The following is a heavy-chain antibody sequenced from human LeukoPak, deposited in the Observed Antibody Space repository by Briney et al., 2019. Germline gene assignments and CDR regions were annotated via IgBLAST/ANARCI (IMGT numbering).Heavy chain of an antibody. D-gene: IGHD2-2*02. CDR1: GYTFTGYY. J-gene: IGHJ5*02. V-gene: IGHV1-2*02. CDR2: INPNSGGT. CDR3: AGILGYCSSTSCYSDNWFDP. Sequence: ASVKVSCKASGYTFTGYYMHWVRQAPGQGLEWMGWINPNSGGTNYTQKFQGRVTMTRDTSISTAYMELSRLRSDDTAVYYCAGILGYCSSTSCYSDNWFDPWGQGTLVTVSS.